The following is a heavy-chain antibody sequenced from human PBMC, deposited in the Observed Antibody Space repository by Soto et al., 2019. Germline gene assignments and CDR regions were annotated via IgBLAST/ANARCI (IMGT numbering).Heavy chain of an antibody. D-gene: IGHD6-25*01. V-gene: IGHV2-5*02. CDR2: VYWDDDK. CDR3: TFFRGGVGGF. J-gene: IGHJ4*02. Sequence: QITLNESGPTLVKPTQTLTLTCTFSGFSLSTRDVGVGWIRQPPGEALEWLGVVYWDDDKTYRPSLKSRLTIAKDTLKLQVDRRRAEMAPVDTAAGYQTFFRGGVGGFWGQGPLVTVSS. CDR1: GFSLSTRDVG.